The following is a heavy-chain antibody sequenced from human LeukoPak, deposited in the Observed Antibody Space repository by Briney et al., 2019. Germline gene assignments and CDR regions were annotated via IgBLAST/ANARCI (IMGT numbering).Heavy chain of an antibody. Sequence: GGSLRLSCAASGFTFSSYSMNWVRQAPGKGLEWVSSISSSSSYMYYADSVKGRFTISRDNAKNSLYLQMNSLRAEDTAVYYCAITPSSYGYDYWGQGTLVTVSS. J-gene: IGHJ4*02. V-gene: IGHV3-21*01. D-gene: IGHD5-18*01. CDR1: GFTFSSYS. CDR3: AITPSSYGYDY. CDR2: ISSSSSYM.